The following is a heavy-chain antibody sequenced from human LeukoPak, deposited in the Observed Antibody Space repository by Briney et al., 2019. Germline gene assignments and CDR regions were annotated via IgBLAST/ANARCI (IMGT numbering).Heavy chain of an antibody. V-gene: IGHV5-51*01. CDR1: GFDFTRDW. Sequence: PGESLKISCRFSGFDFTRDWIGWVRLMPGKGLEWRGSIFPDDSDTRYSPSFQGQVTLSADKSISTAYLQWSSLNASDTAIYYCARRDPTTVTAFDYWGQGTLVTVSS. CDR2: IFPDDSDT. CDR3: ARRDPTTVTAFDY. D-gene: IGHD4-17*01. J-gene: IGHJ4*02.